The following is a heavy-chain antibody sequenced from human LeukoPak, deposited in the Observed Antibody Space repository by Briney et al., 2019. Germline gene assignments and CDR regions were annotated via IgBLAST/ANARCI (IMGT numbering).Heavy chain of an antibody. V-gene: IGHV4-30-4*01. CDR1: GGSISSGDYY. J-gene: IGHJ5*02. Sequence: PSETLSLTCTVSGGSISSGDYYWSWIRQHPGKGLEWIGYIYYSGSTYYNPSLKSRVTISVDTSKNQFSLKLSSVTAADTAAYYCARDGSGSYNWFDPWGQGTLVTVSS. D-gene: IGHD1-26*01. CDR2: IYYSGST. CDR3: ARDGSGSYNWFDP.